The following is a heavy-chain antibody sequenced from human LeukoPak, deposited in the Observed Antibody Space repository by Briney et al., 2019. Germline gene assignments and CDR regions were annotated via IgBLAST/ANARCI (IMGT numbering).Heavy chain of an antibody. D-gene: IGHD3-22*01. CDR2: IYPSDSDT. V-gene: IGHV5-51*01. CDR1: GYSFTSYW. Sequence: GESLKISCKGSGYSFTSYWIGWVRQMPGKGLEWMGIIYPSDSDTRYSPSFQGQVTISADKSISTAYLQWSSLKASDTAMYYCARHGSYYYDSSGYQIDYWGQGTLVTVSS. CDR3: ARHGSYYYDSSGYQIDY. J-gene: IGHJ4*02.